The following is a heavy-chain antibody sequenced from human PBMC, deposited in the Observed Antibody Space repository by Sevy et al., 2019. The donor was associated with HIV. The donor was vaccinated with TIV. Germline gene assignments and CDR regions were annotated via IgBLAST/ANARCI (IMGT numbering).Heavy chain of an antibody. J-gene: IGHJ3*02. CDR2: ISSSGSTI. Sequence: GGSLRLSCAASGFTFSDYYMSWIRQAPGKGLEWVSSISSSGSTIYYADSVKGRFTISRDNAKNSLYLQMNSLRAEDTAVYYCARGYCSSTSCYLVAFDIWGQGTMVTVSS. CDR1: GFTFSDYY. V-gene: IGHV3-11*04. D-gene: IGHD2-2*01. CDR3: ARGYCSSTSCYLVAFDI.